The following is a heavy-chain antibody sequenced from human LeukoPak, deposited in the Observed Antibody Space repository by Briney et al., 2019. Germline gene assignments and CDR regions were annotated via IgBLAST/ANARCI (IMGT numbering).Heavy chain of an antibody. J-gene: IGHJ6*02. CDR3: ARKPPSGPGYYYSYGMDV. CDR1: GGSISSYY. Sequence: SETLSLTCTVSGGSISSYYWSWIRQSPGKGLEWIGYIYYSGSTNYNPSLKSRVTISVDTSKNQFSLKLSSVTAADTAVYYCARKPPSGPGYYYSYGMDVWGQGTTVTVSS. CDR2: IYYSGST. V-gene: IGHV4-59*08.